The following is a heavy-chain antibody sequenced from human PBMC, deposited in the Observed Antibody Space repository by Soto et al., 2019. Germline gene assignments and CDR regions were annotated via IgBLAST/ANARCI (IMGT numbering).Heavy chain of an antibody. J-gene: IGHJ4*02. CDR1: GGSIISSSYY. D-gene: IGHD6-13*01. V-gene: IGHV4-39*07. Sequence: PSETLSLTCSVFGGSIISSSYYWGWIRQAPGKGLEWSGSVYYSGTTYHNPSLRSRVTISVDTSKNQFSLKLSSVTAADTAVYYCARVVSPSIAAAPDYWGQGTLVTVSS. CDR2: VYYSGTT. CDR3: ARVVSPSIAAAPDY.